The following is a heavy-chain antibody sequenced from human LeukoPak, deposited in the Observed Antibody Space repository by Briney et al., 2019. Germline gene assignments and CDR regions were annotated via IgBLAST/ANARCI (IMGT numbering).Heavy chain of an antibody. CDR2: ISGSGGST. V-gene: IGHV3-23*01. Sequence: GGSLRLSCAASGFTFSSYAMSRVRQAPGKGLEWASAISGSGGSTYYADSVKGRFTISRDNSKNTLYLQMNSLRAEDTAVYYCAKSSRGYVSSFDYWGQGTLVTVSS. J-gene: IGHJ4*02. CDR1: GFTFSSYA. CDR3: AKSSRGYVSSFDY. D-gene: IGHD5-12*01.